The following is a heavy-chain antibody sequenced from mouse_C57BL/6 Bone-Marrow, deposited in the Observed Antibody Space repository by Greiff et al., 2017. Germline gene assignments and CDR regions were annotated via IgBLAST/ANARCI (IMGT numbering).Heavy chain of an antibody. CDR1: GFTFSSYA. CDR3: ARDLPVGVWYFEV. Sequence: EVMLVESGGGLVKPGGSLKLSCAASGFTFSSYAMSWVRQTPEKRLEWVATISDGGSYTYYPDNVKGRFTISRDNAKNNLFLQMSHLKSEDTAMYYCARDLPVGVWYFEVWGTGTTVTVSS. CDR2: ISDGGSYT. J-gene: IGHJ1*03. V-gene: IGHV5-4*01.